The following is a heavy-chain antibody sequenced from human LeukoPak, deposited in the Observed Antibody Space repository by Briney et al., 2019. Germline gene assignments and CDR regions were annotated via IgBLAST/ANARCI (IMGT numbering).Heavy chain of an antibody. J-gene: IGHJ4*02. CDR3: ARDLADY. CDR2: IYYSGST. V-gene: IGHV4-39*07. Sequence: PSETLSLTCTVSGGSISSYYWSWIRQPPGKGLEWIGSIYYSGSTYYNPSLKSRVTISVDTSKNQFSLRLSSVTAADTAVYYCARDLADYWGQGTLVTVSS. CDR1: GGSISSYY.